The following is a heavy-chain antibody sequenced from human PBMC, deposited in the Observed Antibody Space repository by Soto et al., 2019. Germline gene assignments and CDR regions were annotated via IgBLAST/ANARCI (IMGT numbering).Heavy chain of an antibody. CDR2: INHSGST. D-gene: IGHD6-6*01. CDR1: GGSFSGYY. J-gene: IGHJ4*02. V-gene: IGHV4-34*01. Sequence: PSETLSLTCAAYGGSFSGYYWSWIRQPPGKGLEWIGEINHSGSTNYNPSLKSRVTISVDTSKNQFSLKLSSVTAADTAVYYCARDSLGAARGSFDYWGQGTLVTVSS. CDR3: ARDSLGAARGSFDY.